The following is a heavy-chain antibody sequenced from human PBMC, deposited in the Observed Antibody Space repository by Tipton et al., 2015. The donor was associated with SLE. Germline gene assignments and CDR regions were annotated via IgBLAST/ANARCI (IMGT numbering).Heavy chain of an antibody. Sequence: TLSLTCTVSGGSISSRSYYWAWIRQPPVKGLEWIGSIYYRGNTYYNPSLRSRVTISIDTSKNQFSLKLTSVTAADTAVYHCTRVPRYNWNYIADWGQGTLVSVSS. CDR2: IYYRGNT. J-gene: IGHJ4*02. CDR3: TRVPRYNWNYIAD. CDR1: GGSISSRSYY. V-gene: IGHV4-39*07. D-gene: IGHD1-7*01.